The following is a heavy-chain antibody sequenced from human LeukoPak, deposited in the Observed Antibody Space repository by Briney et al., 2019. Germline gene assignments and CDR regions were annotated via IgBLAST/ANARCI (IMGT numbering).Heavy chain of an antibody. CDR3: ARDEGYCTITTCYRNWFDP. CDR1: GYTFTNHG. CDR2: ISTYYGNT. J-gene: IGHJ5*02. Sequence: GAPVKVSCKASGYTFTNHGISWVRQAPGQGLEWMGWISTYYGNTNYAQKLQGRVTMTTDTSTSTAFMELRSLRSDDTAVYYCARDEGYCTITTCYRNWFDPWGQGTLVTVSS. V-gene: IGHV1-18*01. D-gene: IGHD2-2*01.